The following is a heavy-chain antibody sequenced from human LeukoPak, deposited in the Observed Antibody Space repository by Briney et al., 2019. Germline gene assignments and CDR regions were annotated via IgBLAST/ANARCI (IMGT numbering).Heavy chain of an antibody. D-gene: IGHD2-15*01. CDR2: IKPYSGDP. J-gene: IGHJ4*02. V-gene: IGHV1-2*02. Sequence: SVNVSRQGSGYTFHRFEIDRDPQAPGQGAEWVGWIKPYSGDPNYAQKFQGRVNMTRDASISTAYMELSRLRADDTAVYVCARVRPVGVIPSDYWGQGTPVTFAS. CDR3: ARVRPVGVIPSDY. CDR1: GYTFHRFE.